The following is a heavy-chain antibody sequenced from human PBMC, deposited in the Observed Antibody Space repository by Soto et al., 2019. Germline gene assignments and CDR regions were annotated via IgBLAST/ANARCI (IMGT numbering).Heavy chain of an antibody. CDR3: ARGRYGDY. Sequence: QVHLVQSGAEVKKSGASVKVSCKGSGYDFTTYGITWVRQAPGQGLEWMAWISAHNWNTDYAQKLQGRVTVTRDTSTSTAYMELRSLRSDDTAVYYCARGRYGDYWGQGALVTVSS. J-gene: IGHJ4*02. D-gene: IGHD1-1*01. V-gene: IGHV1-18*01. CDR2: ISAHNWNT. CDR1: GYDFTTYG.